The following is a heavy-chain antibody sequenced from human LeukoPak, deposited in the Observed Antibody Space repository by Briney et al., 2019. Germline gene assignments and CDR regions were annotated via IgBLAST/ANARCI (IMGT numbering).Heavy chain of an antibody. D-gene: IGHD3-10*01. V-gene: IGHV4-59*01. CDR1: GGSISSYY. J-gene: IGHJ4*02. Sequence: SETLSLTCTVSGGSISSYYWSWIRQPPGKGLEWIGYIYYSGSTNYNPSLKSRVTISVDTSKNQFSLKLSSVTAADTAVYYCARLNQGDYYGSGSYYRGGPFDYWGQGTLVTVSS. CDR2: IYYSGST. CDR3: ARLNQGDYYGSGSYYRGGPFDY.